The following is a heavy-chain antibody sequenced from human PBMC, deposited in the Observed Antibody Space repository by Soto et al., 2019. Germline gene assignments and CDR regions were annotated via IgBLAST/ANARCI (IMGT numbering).Heavy chain of an antibody. V-gene: IGHV3-30-3*01. CDR1: GFTFSNYG. CDR3: ARGRDYLGGDFDY. CDR2: ISYDGSNK. J-gene: IGHJ4*02. Sequence: QVQLVESGGGVVQPGRSLRLSCAASGFTFSNYGMHWVRQAPGKGLKWVAVISYDGSNKYYADSVKGRFTISRDNSKNTLYLQMNSLGAEDTAVYYCARGRDYLGGDFDYWGQGTLVTVSS. D-gene: IGHD3-16*01.